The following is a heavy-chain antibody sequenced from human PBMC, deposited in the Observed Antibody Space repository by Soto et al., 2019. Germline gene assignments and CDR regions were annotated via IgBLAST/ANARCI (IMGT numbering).Heavy chain of an antibody. CDR1: GFTFSSYA. V-gene: IGHV3-23*01. CDR3: AKRALTGYCSSTSCYTFYYYYGMDV. J-gene: IGHJ6*02. Sequence: PGGSLRLSCAASGFTFSSYAMSWVRQAPGKGLEWVSAISGSGGSTYYADSVKGRFTISRDNSKNTLYLQVNSLRAEDTAVYYCAKRALTGYCSSTSCYTFYYYYGMDVWGQGTTVTVSS. D-gene: IGHD2-2*01. CDR2: ISGSGGST.